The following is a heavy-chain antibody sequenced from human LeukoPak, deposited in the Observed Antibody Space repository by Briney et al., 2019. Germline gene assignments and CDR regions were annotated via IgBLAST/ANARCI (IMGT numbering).Heavy chain of an antibody. CDR2: ISPGARYI. D-gene: IGHD3-3*01. J-gene: IGHJ5*02. CDR1: GFSFSDYT. V-gene: IGHV3-21*01. CDR3: AGGATEITRWFDP. Sequence: PGGSLRLSCAASGFSFSDYTMDWVRQAPGKGLEWVSSISPGARYIKYSDSVKGRFTISRDNAKNSLYLQMNGLRAEDTAAYYCAGGATEITRWFDPWGQGTLVTVSS.